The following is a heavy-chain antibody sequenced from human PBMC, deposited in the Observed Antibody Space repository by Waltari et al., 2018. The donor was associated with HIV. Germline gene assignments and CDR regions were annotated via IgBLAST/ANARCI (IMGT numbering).Heavy chain of an antibody. Sequence: QVQLVQSDAAVKKPGASVKVSCKSSGYTFTGYYMHWVRQSPGKWLEWIGKIKPNSGGTNYAQTCQGRVTTTRDTAISTAYMELSRLRSDYTAVYYCARSYYGSGNWFDPWGQGILVTVSS. CDR2: IKPNSGGT. V-gene: IGHV1-2*02. CDR1: GYTFTGYY. D-gene: IGHD3-10*01. CDR3: ARSYYGSGNWFDP. J-gene: IGHJ5*02.